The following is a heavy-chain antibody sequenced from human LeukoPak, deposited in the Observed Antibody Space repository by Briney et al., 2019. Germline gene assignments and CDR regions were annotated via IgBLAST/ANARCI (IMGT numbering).Heavy chain of an antibody. Sequence: GGSLIVFCESSGFTLSRHGMSWVRQAPGKGLEWVANIKEDGSQKYYVDAVKGRFTISRDNAKNSLYLQMNSLRVEDTAVYFCARLGYPWYYDYWGQGTLVTVSS. V-gene: IGHV3-7*01. CDR1: GFTLSRHG. CDR2: IKEDGSQK. J-gene: IGHJ4*02. CDR3: ARLGYPWYYDY. D-gene: IGHD2-15*01.